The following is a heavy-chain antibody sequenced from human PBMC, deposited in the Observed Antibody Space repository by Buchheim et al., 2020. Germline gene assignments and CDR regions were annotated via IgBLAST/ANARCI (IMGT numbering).Heavy chain of an antibody. CDR3: ARGPDLAY. J-gene: IGHJ4*02. V-gene: IGHV3-21*01. CDR2: ISTSGAHT. Sequence: EVHLMESGGGLVKPGGSLRLSCAASGFDFSSYSMNWVRQAPGKGLEWVSSISTSGAHTYYADSVRGRFTISRDNAKNSLYIQGTGLRAEDTAVYYCARGPDLAYWGQGTL. CDR1: GFDFSSYS.